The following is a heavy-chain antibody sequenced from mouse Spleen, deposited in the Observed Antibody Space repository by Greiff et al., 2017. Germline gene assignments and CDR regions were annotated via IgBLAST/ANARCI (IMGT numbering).Heavy chain of an antibody. Sequence: EVQRVESGGGLVQPGGSRKLSCAASGFTFSDYGMAWVRQAPGKGPEWVAFISNLAYSIYYADTVTGRFTISRENAKNTLYLEMSSLRSEDTAMYYCARTDGYYVKYFDYWGQGTTLTVSS. D-gene: IGHD2-3*01. CDR3: ARTDGYYVKYFDY. J-gene: IGHJ2*01. CDR1: GFTFSDYG. CDR2: ISNLAYSI. V-gene: IGHV5-15*02.